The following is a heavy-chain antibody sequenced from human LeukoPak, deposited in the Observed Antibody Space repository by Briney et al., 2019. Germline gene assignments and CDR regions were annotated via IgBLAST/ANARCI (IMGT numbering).Heavy chain of an antibody. CDR3: ARANYDYPGWFDP. D-gene: IGHD3-3*01. Sequence: ASVKVSCKASGYTFTSYDVNWVRQATGQGLEWMGWMNPNSGDTGYAQKFQGRVTITRNTSISTAYMELSSLRSEDTAVYYCARANYDYPGWFDPWGQGTLVTVSS. V-gene: IGHV1-8*01. J-gene: IGHJ5*02. CDR1: GYTFTSYD. CDR2: MNPNSGDT.